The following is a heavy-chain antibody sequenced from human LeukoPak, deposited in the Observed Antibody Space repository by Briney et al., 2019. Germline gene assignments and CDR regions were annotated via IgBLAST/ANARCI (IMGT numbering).Heavy chain of an antibody. D-gene: IGHD6-13*01. CDR3: ARDRRSSSWLPTPEFDY. Sequence: SEPLSLTSASYVGSFSDYNCSWLRQPPGKGLEWIGEIIHSGVTNYNPSLKSRSTISIDTSKNQVSLKMSSVTAADTAVYYCARDRRSSSWLPTPEFDYWGQGTLVTVSS. J-gene: IGHJ4*02. CDR2: IIHSGVT. V-gene: IGHV4-34*12. CDR1: VGSFSDYN.